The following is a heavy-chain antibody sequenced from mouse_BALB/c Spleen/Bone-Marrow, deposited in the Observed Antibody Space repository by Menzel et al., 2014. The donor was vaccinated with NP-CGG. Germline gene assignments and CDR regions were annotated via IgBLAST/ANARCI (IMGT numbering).Heavy chain of an antibody. J-gene: IGHJ3*01. CDR2: ILPGSGST. D-gene: IGHD2-1*01. CDR1: GYTFSSYW. Sequence: QVQLQQSGAELMKPGASVKISCKATGYTFSSYWIEWVKQRPGHGLEWIGEILPGSGSTNYNEKFKGKATFTADTSSNTAYTQLSSLTSEDSAVYYCAREDGNHVGFAYWGQGTLVTVSA. V-gene: IGHV1-9*01. CDR3: AREDGNHVGFAY.